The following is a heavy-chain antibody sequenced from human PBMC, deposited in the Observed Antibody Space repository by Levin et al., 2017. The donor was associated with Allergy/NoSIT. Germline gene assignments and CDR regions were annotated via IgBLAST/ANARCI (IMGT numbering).Heavy chain of an antibody. J-gene: IGHJ4*02. D-gene: IGHD3-3*02. CDR2: ISGSGGTT. Sequence: GESLKISCAASRFPFSSSSLTLVRPAPGKGLEWVSAISGSGGTTFYADSVKGRFTISRDNSKNTLFLQKNSLRAEDTAIYYCAKDPLATSTCQGYFDFWGQGTLVTVSS. CDR1: RFPFSSSS. CDR3: AKDPLATSTCQGYFDF. V-gene: IGHV3-23*01.